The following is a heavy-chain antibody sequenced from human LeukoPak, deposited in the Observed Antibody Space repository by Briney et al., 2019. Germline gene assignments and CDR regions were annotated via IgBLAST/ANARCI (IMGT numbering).Heavy chain of an antibody. V-gene: IGHV5-51*06. J-gene: IGHJ4*02. CDR1: GYKFSNHW. CDR2: IYTGDSDNSDT. D-gene: IGHD5/OR15-5a*01. Sequence: GESLKISCRGSGYKFSNHWIGWVRQMPGKGLEWMGIIYTGDSDNSDTRYSPSFLGQVTISLNKSISTTYLQWNSLKASDTAMYYCAREVSRGDGPGYWGQGTLVTVSS. CDR3: AREVSRGDGPGY.